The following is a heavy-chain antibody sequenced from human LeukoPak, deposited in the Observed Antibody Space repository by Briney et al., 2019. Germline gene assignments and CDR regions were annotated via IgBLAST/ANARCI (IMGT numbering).Heavy chain of an antibody. Sequence: SETLSLTCTVSGGSISSSSYYWGWIRQPPGKGLEWIGSIYYRGTTYYNPSLKSRVTISVDKSKNQFSLKLSSVTAADTAVYYCARETSQKGAHYMDVWGKGTTVTISS. CDR1: GGSISSSSYY. CDR2: IYYRGTT. J-gene: IGHJ6*03. V-gene: IGHV4-39*07. D-gene: IGHD3-16*01. CDR3: ARETSQKGAHYMDV.